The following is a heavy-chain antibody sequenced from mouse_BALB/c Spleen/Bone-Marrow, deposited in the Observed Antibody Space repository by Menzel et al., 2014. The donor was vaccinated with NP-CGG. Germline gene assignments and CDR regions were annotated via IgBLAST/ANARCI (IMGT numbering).Heavy chain of an antibody. V-gene: IGHV5-6-3*01. D-gene: IGHD2-1*01. CDR1: GFTFSSYG. CDR3: ARGNYGNYVDYLDY. Sequence: EVNLVESGGGLVQPGGSLKLSCAASGFTFSSYGMSWVRQTPDKRLELVASINSNGGSTYYPDSVKGRFTISRDNAKKTLPLQMSSLKSEDTAVYYCARGNYGNYVDYLDYWGQGTTLTVSS. J-gene: IGHJ2*01. CDR2: INSNGGST.